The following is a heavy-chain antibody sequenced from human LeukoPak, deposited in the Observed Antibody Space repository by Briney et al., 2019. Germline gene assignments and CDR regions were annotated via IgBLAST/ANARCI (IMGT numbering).Heavy chain of an antibody. CDR1: GFTFGTYW. D-gene: IGHD5-18*01. J-gene: IGHJ4*02. CDR3: ARVDTVMAYYFDL. Sequence: GGSLRLSCKASGFTFGTYWMHWVRQPPGKGLEWVSTIYSGGTTYYADSVMGRFTISRHNSRNTLYLQMNSLRAEDTAVYYCARVDTVMAYYFDLWGQGTLVTVSS. CDR2: IYSGGTT. V-gene: IGHV3-53*04.